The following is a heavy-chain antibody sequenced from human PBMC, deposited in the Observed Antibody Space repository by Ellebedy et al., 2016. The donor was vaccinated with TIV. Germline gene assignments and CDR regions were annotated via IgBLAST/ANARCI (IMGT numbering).Heavy chain of an antibody. CDR3: ARHRGERGLHSFFDL. J-gene: IGHJ4*02. CDR2: ISGNLQSV. CDR1: GFIFSDFS. Sequence: PGGSLRLSCVASGFIFSDFSVNWVRQAPGKGLEWVSGISGNLQSVTYTDCVKGRFTVSRDNAKKSLVLHMDTLKVDDAAAYYCARHRGERGLHSFFDLWGQGSLVSVST. D-gene: IGHD3-10*01. V-gene: IGHV3-21*01.